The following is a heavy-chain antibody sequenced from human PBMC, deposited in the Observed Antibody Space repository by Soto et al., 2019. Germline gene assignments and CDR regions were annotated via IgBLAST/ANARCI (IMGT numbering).Heavy chain of an antibody. D-gene: IGHD5-18*01. CDR2: IDPSDSYT. V-gene: IGHV5-10-1*01. Sequence: PGESLKISCKGSGYSFPSYRISWVRQTPGKGLEWMGRIDPSDSYTNYSPSFQGHVTISVDKSINTAYLQWISLKASDTAIYYCARPQEPWDTVTVPFDYWGQGTLVTVS. CDR3: ARPQEPWDTVTVPFDY. J-gene: IGHJ4*02. CDR1: GYSFPSYR.